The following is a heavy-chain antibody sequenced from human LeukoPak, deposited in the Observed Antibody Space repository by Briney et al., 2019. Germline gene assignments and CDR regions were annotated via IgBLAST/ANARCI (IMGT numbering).Heavy chain of an antibody. J-gene: IGHJ4*02. CDR3: ARVTVGELSSGYYYYFDY. D-gene: IGHD3-22*01. V-gene: IGHV1-2*02. CDR1: GDTFTGYY. Sequence: ASVKVSCKASGDTFTGYYMHWVRQAPGQGLEWMGWINPNSGGTNYAQKFQGRVTMTRDTSISTAYMELSRLRSDDTAVYYCARVTVGELSSGYYYYFDYWGQGTLVTVSS. CDR2: INPNSGGT.